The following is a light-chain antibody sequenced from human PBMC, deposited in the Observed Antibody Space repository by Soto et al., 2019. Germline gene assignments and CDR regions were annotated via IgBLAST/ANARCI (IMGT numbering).Light chain of an antibody. CDR2: VNS. V-gene: IGLV1-40*01. CDR1: SSNIGASCD. J-gene: IGLJ2*01. CDR3: QSYDSSLSGVV. Sequence: QAVVTQPPSVSGAPGQRVTISCTGSSSNIGASCDVHWYQQLPGTAPKLLIYVNSNRPSGVPDRFSGSKSGTSASLAITGLQAEDEADYYCQSYDSSLSGVVFGGGTKLTVL.